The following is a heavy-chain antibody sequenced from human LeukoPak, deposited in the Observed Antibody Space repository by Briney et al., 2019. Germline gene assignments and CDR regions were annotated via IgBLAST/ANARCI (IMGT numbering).Heavy chain of an antibody. J-gene: IGHJ4*02. CDR3: ARERAAIGPYYFDY. V-gene: IGHV3-30*01. D-gene: IGHD6-25*01. CDR2: ISYDGSNK. CDR1: GFTFSSYA. Sequence: PGGSLRLSCAAPGFTFSSYAMHWVRQAPGKGLEWVAVISYDGSNKYYADSVKGRFTISRDNSKNTLYLQMNSLRAEDTAVYYCARERAAIGPYYFDYWGQGTLVTVSS.